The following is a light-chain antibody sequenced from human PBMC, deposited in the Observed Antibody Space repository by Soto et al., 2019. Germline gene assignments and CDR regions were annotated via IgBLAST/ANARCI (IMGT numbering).Light chain of an antibody. V-gene: IGKV3-11*01. Sequence: EIVLTQSPATLSLSPGERATLSCRSSQSVSIYLAWYQQKPGQAPRLLIYDASNRATGIPARFSGSGSGTDFTLTISSLEPEEFAVYYCQQRSNWPPPVTFGQGTIVEIK. CDR1: QSVSIY. CDR3: QQRSNWPPPVT. J-gene: IGKJ1*01. CDR2: DAS.